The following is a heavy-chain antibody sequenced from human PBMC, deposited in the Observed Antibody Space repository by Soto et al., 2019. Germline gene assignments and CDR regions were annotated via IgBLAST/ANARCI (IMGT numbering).Heavy chain of an antibody. CDR1: GFTVSTKY. V-gene: IGHV3-66*01. CDR3: ARDPWAADY. D-gene: IGHD3-16*01. Sequence: EVQLVESGGGLVQPGGSLRLSWAASGFTVSTKYMSWVRQAPGKGLEWVSVIHSGGSTFYADSVRGSFTISRDNSKNTVNLHMNSLRAEDAAVYYCARDPWAADYWGQGALVTVAS. J-gene: IGHJ4*02. CDR2: IHSGGST.